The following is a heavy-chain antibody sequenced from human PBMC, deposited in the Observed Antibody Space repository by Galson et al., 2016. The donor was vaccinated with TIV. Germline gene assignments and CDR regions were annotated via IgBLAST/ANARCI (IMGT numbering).Heavy chain of an antibody. CDR2: IKQDDSEI. CDR1: GFTFSSFW. J-gene: IGHJ4*02. V-gene: IGHV3-7*03. Sequence: SLRLSCAGSGFTFSSFWMIWIRQAPGKGLEWVANIKQDDSEIYYADSVKGRFTISRDNARNSVYLQMNSLTVEDTAVYYCANWGAAPGPSFDYWGRGTLVTVSS. CDR3: ANWGAAPGPSFDY. D-gene: IGHD6-13*01.